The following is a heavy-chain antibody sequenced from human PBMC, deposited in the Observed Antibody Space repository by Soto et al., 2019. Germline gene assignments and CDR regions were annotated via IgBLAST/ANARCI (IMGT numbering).Heavy chain of an antibody. CDR1: GYTFTSYY. J-gene: IGHJ5*02. D-gene: IGHD3-10*02. V-gene: IGHV1-46*03. CDR2: INPSGGST. CDR3: ARGPTLTQNHYVRHWFDP. Sequence: ASVKVSCKASGYTFTSYYMHWVRQAPGQGLEWMGIINPSGGSTSYAQKFQGRVTMTRDTSTSTVYMELSSLRSEDTAVYYCARGPTLTQNHYVRHWFDPWGQGTLVTSPQ.